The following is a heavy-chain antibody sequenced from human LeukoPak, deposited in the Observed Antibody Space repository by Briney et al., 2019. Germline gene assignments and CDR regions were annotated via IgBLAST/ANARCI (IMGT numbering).Heavy chain of an antibody. CDR3: ARHRSPRYYDSGSYRGSGFDY. CDR2: INHRGST. D-gene: IGHD3-10*01. Sequence: SETLSLTCTVSGGSIGSSSYYWTWIRQPPGKGLEWIGEINHRGSTNYNPSLKSRVTISVDTSKNQFSLKLSSVTAADRAVYYCARHRSPRYYDSGSYRGSGFDYWAQGTLVTVSS. V-gene: IGHV4-39*01. CDR1: GGSIGSSSYY. J-gene: IGHJ4*02.